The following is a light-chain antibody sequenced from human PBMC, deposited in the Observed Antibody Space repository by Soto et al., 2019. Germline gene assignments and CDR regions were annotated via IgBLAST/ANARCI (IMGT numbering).Light chain of an antibody. Sequence: IVLTQSPATLSLSPGERATLSCRASQSVSSYLAWYQQKPGQAPRLLIYDASNRATGIPARFSGSGSGTDFTLTSSSVEPEDCAVYYCQQRSNWPLTFGTGTKVDIK. V-gene: IGKV3-11*01. J-gene: IGKJ3*01. CDR2: DAS. CDR3: QQRSNWPLT. CDR1: QSVSSY.